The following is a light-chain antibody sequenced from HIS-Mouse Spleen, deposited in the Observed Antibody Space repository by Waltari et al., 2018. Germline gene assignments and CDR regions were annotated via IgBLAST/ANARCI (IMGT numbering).Light chain of an antibody. J-gene: IGLJ2*01. CDR3: SSYTSSSTVV. Sequence: QSALTQPASVSGSPGQSITISCTGTSSDVGGYNYVSWYPQHPGKAPKLMIYEVSKRPSGVSTRFSGSKSGNTASLTISGLQAEDEADYYCSSYTSSSTVVFGGGTKLTVL. CDR2: EVS. V-gene: IGLV2-14*01. CDR1: SSDVGGYNY.